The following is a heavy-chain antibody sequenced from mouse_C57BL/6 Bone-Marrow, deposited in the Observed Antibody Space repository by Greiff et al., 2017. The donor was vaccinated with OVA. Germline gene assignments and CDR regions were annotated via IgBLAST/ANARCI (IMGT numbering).Heavy chain of an antibody. CDR3: AREDEYAPMDY. CDR1: GYTFTSYW. CDR2: IDPSDSYT. V-gene: IGHV1-50*01. D-gene: IGHD5-1*01. J-gene: IGHJ4*01. Sequence: VQLQQPGAELVKPGASVKLSCKASGYTFTSYWMQWVKQRPGQGLEWIGEIDPSDSYTNYNQKFKGKATLTVDTSSSTAYMQLSSLTSEDSAVYYCAREDEYAPMDYWGQGTSVTVSS.